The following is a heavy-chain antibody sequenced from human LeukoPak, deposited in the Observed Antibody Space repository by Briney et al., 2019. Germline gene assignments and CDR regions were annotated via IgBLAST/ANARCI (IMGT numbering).Heavy chain of an antibody. Sequence: SETLSLTCAVYGGSFSGYYRSWIRQPPGKGLEWIGEINHSGSTNYNPSLKSRVTMSVDTSKNQFSLKLSSVTAADTAVYYCARDRGYSGYDYFDYWGQGTLVTVSS. CDR2: INHSGST. CDR1: GGSFSGYY. D-gene: IGHD5-12*01. V-gene: IGHV4-34*01. CDR3: ARDRGYSGYDYFDY. J-gene: IGHJ4*02.